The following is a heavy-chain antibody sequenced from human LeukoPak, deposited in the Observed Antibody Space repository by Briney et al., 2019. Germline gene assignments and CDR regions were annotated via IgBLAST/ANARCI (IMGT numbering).Heavy chain of an antibody. J-gene: IGHJ3*02. CDR2: TSSSSSYI. V-gene: IGHV3-21*01. CDR1: GFTFSSYS. D-gene: IGHD2-21*02. Sequence: PGGSLRLSCAASGFTFSSYSMNWVRQAPVKGLEWVSYTSSSSSYIHYADSVKGRFTISRDNAKNSLYLQMNSLRAEDTAVYYCARGTVVTALDAFDIWGQGTMVTVSS. CDR3: ARGTVVTALDAFDI.